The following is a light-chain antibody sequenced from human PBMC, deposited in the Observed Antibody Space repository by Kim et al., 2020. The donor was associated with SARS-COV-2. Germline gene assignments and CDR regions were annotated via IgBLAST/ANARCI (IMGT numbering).Light chain of an antibody. CDR2: RNN. CDR1: SSNIGSNY. V-gene: IGLV1-47*01. CDR3: AAWDDSLSGRV. Sequence: GQGVTISCSGSSSNIGSNYVYWYQQPPGTAPKLLIYRNNQRPSGVPDRFSGSKSGTSASLAISGLRSEDEADYYCAAWDDSLSGRVFGGGTQLTVL. J-gene: IGLJ3*02.